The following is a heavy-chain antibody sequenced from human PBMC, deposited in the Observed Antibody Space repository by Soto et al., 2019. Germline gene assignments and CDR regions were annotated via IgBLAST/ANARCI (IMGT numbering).Heavy chain of an antibody. Sequence: ASVKVSCKASGYSFTSYYMYWVRQAPGQELEWVGVINPSVGSTNYAQKFQGRVTMTRDTSTSTVYMELSSLRSEDTAMYYCARDPAGSTHWFDPWGQGTLVTVSS. D-gene: IGHD4-17*01. V-gene: IGHV1-46*01. CDR1: GYSFTSYY. J-gene: IGHJ5*02. CDR3: ARDPAGSTHWFDP. CDR2: INPSVGST.